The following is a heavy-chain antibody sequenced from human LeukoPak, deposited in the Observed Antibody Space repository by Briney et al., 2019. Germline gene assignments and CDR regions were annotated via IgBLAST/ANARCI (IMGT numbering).Heavy chain of an antibody. CDR2: ISYDGSNK. CDR1: GFTFSSYA. J-gene: IGHJ4*02. CDR3: AREYSSLPGMFDY. Sequence: PGRSLRLSCAASGFTFSSYAMHWVRQAPGKGLEWVAVISYDGSNKYYADSVKGRFTISRDNSKNTLYLQMNGLRAEDTAVYYCAREYSSLPGMFDYWGQGTLVTVSS. V-gene: IGHV3-30-3*01. D-gene: IGHD6-13*01.